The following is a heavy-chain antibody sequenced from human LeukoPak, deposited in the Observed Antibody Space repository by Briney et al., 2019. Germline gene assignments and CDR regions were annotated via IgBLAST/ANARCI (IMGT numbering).Heavy chain of an antibody. D-gene: IGHD3-10*01. CDR2: INPNSGGT. CDR1: GYTFTGYY. Sequence: ASVKVSCKASGYTFTGYYMHWVRQAPGQGLEWMGWINPNSGGTNYAQKFQGRVTMTRDTSISTAYMELSRLRSDDTAVYYCARDDSRSPPYGSRAGVFDPWGQGTLVTVSS. J-gene: IGHJ5*02. V-gene: IGHV1-2*02. CDR3: ARDDSRSPPYGSRAGVFDP.